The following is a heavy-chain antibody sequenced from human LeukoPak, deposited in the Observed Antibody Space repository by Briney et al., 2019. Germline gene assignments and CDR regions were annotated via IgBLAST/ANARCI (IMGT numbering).Heavy chain of an antibody. CDR1: GYSFTNYY. CDR3: ARTRGYYFDY. Sequence: ASVRVSCKASGYSFTNYYMHWVRQAPGQGLEWIGMINPSGGSTTYAQKFQGRVTMTRDMSTSTVYMEPSSLTSEDTAVYYCARTRGYYFDYWGQGTLVTVSS. V-gene: IGHV1-46*01. CDR2: INPSGGST. J-gene: IGHJ4*02.